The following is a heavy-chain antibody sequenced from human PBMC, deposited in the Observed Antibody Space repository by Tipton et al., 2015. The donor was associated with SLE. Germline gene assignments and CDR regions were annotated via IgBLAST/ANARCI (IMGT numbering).Heavy chain of an antibody. CDR3: AKDASMTTVIYWYFDL. J-gene: IGHJ2*01. D-gene: IGHD4-17*01. V-gene: IGHV3-48*03. CDR2: ISGGGGST. CDR1: GFTFSDYL. Sequence: SLRLSCTTSGFTFSDYLMAWVRQAPGKGLEWVSLISGGGGSTQYADSVKGRFIISRDNAKNSLYLQMNSLRAEDTAVFYCAKDASMTTVIYWYFDLWGRGTLVTVSS.